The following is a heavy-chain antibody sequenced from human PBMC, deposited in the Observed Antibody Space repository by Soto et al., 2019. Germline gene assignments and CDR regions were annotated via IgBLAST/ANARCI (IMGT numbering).Heavy chain of an antibody. D-gene: IGHD6-13*01. CDR1: GFTFSTYD. CDR3: ARDPSRGIAACNGAFDL. J-gene: IGHJ3*01. Sequence: GGSLRLSCAASGFTFSTYDMHWVRQAPGKGLEYVAVIWFDGSNKYYADSVKGRFTISRDNSKNTLYLEMNSLRAEDTAVYYCARDPSRGIAACNGAFDLWGQGTMVTVSS. V-gene: IGHV3-33*01. CDR2: IWFDGSNK.